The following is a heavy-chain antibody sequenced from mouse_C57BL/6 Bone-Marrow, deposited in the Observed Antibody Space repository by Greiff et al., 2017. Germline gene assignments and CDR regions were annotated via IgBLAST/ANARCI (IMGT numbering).Heavy chain of an antibody. CDR2: ISYDGSN. V-gene: IGHV3-6*01. CDR1: GYSITSGYY. D-gene: IGHD2-4*01. J-gene: IGHJ2*01. CDR3: ARAGDYDGDY. Sequence: DVQLQESGPGLVKPSQSLSLTCSVTGYSITSGYYWNWIRQFPGNKLEWMGYISYDGSNNYNPSLKNRISITRDTSKNQFFLKLNSVTTEDTATYYCARAGDYDGDYWGQGTTLTVSS.